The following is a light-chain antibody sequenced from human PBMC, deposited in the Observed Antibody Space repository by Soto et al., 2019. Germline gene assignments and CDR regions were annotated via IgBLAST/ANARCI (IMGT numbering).Light chain of an antibody. Sequence: EIVLTQSPGTLSLSPGERATLSCRASQSVSSSYLAWYQQKPGQAPRLLIYGASSRATVIPDRFSGSGSGTDFTITISRLEAEDFAVYCCQQYGSSPWTFGQGTKVEIK. CDR3: QQYGSSPWT. CDR2: GAS. J-gene: IGKJ1*01. CDR1: QSVSSSY. V-gene: IGKV3-20*01.